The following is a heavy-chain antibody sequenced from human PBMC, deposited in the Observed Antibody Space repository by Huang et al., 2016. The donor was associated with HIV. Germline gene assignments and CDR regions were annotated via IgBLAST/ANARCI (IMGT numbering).Heavy chain of an antibody. CDR1: GGSFRGSS. CDR2: INQNGKI. D-gene: IGHD3-10*01. V-gene: IGHV4-34*02. J-gene: IGHJ4*02. CDR3: ARGFNYYASDNLGVYYFDS. Sequence: QVQLKQWGAGLLKPSETLSITCAVYGGSFRGSSLTWFRLFPEKGMECIGDINQNGKISYNPALRTGGTISTDTSKNHFSLHLTAVTAADTALYYCARGFNYYASDNLGVYYFDSWGLGTLVTVSP.